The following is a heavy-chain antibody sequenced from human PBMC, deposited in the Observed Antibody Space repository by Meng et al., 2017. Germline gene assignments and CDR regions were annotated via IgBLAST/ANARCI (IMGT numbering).Heavy chain of an antibody. V-gene: IGHV1-3*01. Sequence: QVQLWKSGTKVKETWASANVTSKASGTAFTSYAMQWVPQDPGQRLEWMGWINGGNGNTKYSQKFQGRVTITRDTSASTAYMELSSLRSEDTAVYYCARNIDYWGQGTLVTVSS. CDR3: ARNIDY. CDR1: GTAFTSYA. J-gene: IGHJ4*02. CDR2: INGGNGNT.